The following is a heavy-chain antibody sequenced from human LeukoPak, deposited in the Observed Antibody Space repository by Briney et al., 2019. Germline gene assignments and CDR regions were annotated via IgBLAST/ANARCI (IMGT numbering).Heavy chain of an antibody. D-gene: IGHD3-10*01. CDR2: MHYSGST. V-gene: IGHV4-39*07. Sequence: PSETLSLTCTVSGGSISSSSYYWGWIRQPPGKGLEWIGSMHYSGSTYYNPFLKSRVTISVDTSKNQFSLKLTSVTAADTAVYYCARASRGHDYWGQGTLVTVSS. CDR3: ARASRGHDY. CDR1: GGSISSSSYY. J-gene: IGHJ4*02.